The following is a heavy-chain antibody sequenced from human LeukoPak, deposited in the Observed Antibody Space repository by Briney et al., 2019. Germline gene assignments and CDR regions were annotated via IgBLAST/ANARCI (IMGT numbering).Heavy chain of an antibody. D-gene: IGHD3-22*01. CDR2: IVVGSGNT. V-gene: IGHV1-58*02. Sequence: SVKVSCKASGLTFTSSAMQWVRQARGQRLEWIGWIVVGSGNTNYAQKFQEGVTITRDMSTSTAYMELSSLRSEDTAVYYCAADPAYDSSGYPLPGFDYWGQGTLVTVSS. J-gene: IGHJ4*02. CDR1: GLTFTSSA. CDR3: AADPAYDSSGYPLPGFDY.